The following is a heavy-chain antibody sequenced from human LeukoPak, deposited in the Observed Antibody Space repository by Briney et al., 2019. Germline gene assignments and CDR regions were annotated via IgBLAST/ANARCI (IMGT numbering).Heavy chain of an antibody. CDR1: GYTFSSYS. CDR3: AGYCSSTRCYDLDY. D-gene: IGHD2-2*01. J-gene: IGHJ4*02. V-gene: IGHV3-21*01. CDR2: ISTGSSCI. Sequence: GRSLRLSCAASGYTFSSYSMNWVRQAPGKGLEWVSFISTGSSCIKYADSVKGRFTISRDNVKNSLYLQMNSLRAEDTAVYYCAGYCSSTRCYDLDYWGQGTLVTVSS.